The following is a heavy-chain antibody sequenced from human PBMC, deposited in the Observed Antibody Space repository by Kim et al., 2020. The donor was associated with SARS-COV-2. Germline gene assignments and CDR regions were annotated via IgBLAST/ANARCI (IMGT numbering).Heavy chain of an antibody. CDR3: AREDIVVVPAAQAHHYFDY. Sequence: SETLSLTCTVSGGSISSYYWSWIRQPAGKGLEWIGRIYTSGSTNYNPSLKSRVTMSVDTSKNQFSLKLSSVTAADTAMYYCAREDIVVVPAAQAHHYFDYWGQGTLVTVSS. D-gene: IGHD2-2*01. V-gene: IGHV4-4*07. CDR1: GGSISSYY. CDR2: IYTSGST. J-gene: IGHJ4*02.